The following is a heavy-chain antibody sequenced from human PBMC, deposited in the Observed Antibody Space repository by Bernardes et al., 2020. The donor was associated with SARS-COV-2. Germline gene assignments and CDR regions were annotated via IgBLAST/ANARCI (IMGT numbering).Heavy chain of an antibody. CDR3: AKGKGYCSSTSCVRYYYYYGMEV. Sequence: ASVKVSCKASGYTFTSYGISWVRQAPGQGLEWMGWISAYNVNTNYAQKLQGRVTMTTDTSTSTAYMELRSLRSDDTAVYYCAKGKGYCSSTSCVRYYYYYGMEVWGQGTTVTVYS. CDR1: GYTFTSYG. J-gene: IGHJ6*02. CDR2: ISAYNVNT. D-gene: IGHD2-2*01. V-gene: IGHV1-18*01.